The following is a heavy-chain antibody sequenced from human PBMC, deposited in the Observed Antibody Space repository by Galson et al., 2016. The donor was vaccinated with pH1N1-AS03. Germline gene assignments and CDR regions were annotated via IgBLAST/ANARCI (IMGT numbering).Heavy chain of an antibody. V-gene: IGHV4-38-2*01. CDR2: ISHSGNT. CDR3: ARFSGSYQFDY. CDR1: GYSISSGFA. J-gene: IGHJ4*02. Sequence: SETLSLTCAVSGYSISSGFAWAWVRQPPSKGLEWIGTISHSGNTIYNPSLKSPVTMSVDTPKNQFSLRLSSVTAADSAGYYCARFSGSYQFDYWGQGTLVTVSS. D-gene: IGHD1-26*01.